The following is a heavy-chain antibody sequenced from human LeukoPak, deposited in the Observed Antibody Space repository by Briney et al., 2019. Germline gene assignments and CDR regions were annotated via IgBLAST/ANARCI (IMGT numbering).Heavy chain of an antibody. Sequence: GGSLRLSCAASGFTFSSYWMSRVRQAPGKGLEWVANIKQDGSEKYYVDSVKGRFTISRDNAKNSLYLQMNSLRAEDTAVYYCARYTSGWIDYYYYGMDVWGQGTTVTVSS. D-gene: IGHD6-19*01. CDR2: IKQDGSEK. CDR1: GFTFSSYW. J-gene: IGHJ6*02. V-gene: IGHV3-7*01. CDR3: ARYTSGWIDYYYYGMDV.